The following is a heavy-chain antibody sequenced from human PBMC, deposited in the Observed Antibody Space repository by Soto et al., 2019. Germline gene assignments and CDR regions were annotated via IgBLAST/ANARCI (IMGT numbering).Heavy chain of an antibody. CDR2: ISYDGSNK. D-gene: IGHD6-6*01. Sequence: QVQLVESGGGVVQPGRSLRLSCAASGFTFSSYGMHWVRQAPGKGLEWVAVISYDGSNKYYADSVKGRFTISRDNAKNALDRQMNRRRAEDTAVYYGAKEGQRVLPGDYYFDYWGQGTLVTVSS. CDR1: GFTFSSYG. J-gene: IGHJ4*02. CDR3: AKEGQRVLPGDYYFDY. V-gene: IGHV3-30*18.